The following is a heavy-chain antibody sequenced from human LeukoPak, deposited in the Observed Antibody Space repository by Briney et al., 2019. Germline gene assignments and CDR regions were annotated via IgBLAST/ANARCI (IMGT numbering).Heavy chain of an antibody. Sequence: GGSLRLSCAASGFTFGSYGMHWVRQAPGKGLEWVTFIRSDGSNKYYADSVKGRFTISRDNSKNTLYLQMNTLIADDTAVYYCASSYGSGSGFIDYWGQATLVTVSS. J-gene: IGHJ4*02. CDR3: ASSYGSGSGFIDY. D-gene: IGHD3-10*01. CDR1: GFTFGSYG. CDR2: IRSDGSNK. V-gene: IGHV3-30*02.